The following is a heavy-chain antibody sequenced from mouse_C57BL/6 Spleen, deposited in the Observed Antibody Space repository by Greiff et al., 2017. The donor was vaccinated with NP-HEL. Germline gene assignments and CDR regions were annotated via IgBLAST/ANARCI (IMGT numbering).Heavy chain of an antibody. V-gene: IGHV1-53*01. CDR1: GYTFTSYW. Sequence: QVQLKQPGTELVKPGASVKLSCKASGYTFTSYWMHWVKQRPGQGLEWIGNINPSNGGTNYNEKFKSKATLTVDKSSSTAYMQLSSLTSEDSAVYYCAREGYDEGYFDYWGQGTTLTVSS. J-gene: IGHJ2*01. CDR3: AREGYDEGYFDY. D-gene: IGHD2-2*01. CDR2: INPSNGGT.